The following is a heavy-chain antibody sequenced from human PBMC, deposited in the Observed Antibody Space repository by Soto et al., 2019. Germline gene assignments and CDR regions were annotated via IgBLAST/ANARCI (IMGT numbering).Heavy chain of an antibody. J-gene: IGHJ3*02. CDR2: IDWDDDK. CDR3: ARIRGQQLVQGGAFDI. V-gene: IGHV2-70*01. D-gene: IGHD6-13*01. Sequence: SGPTLVNPTQTLTLTCTFSGFSLSTSGMCVSWIRQPPGKALEWLALIDWDDDKYYSTSLRTRLTISKGTSKNQVVLTMTNMDPVDTATYYCARIRGQQLVQGGAFDIWGQGTMVTVSS. CDR1: GFSLSTSGMC.